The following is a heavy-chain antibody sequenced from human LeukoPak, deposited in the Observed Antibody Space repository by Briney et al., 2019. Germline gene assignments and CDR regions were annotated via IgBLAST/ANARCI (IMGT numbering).Heavy chain of an antibody. Sequence: PGGSLRLSCTASGFTFGDYAMSWVRQAPGKGLEWVGFIRSKAYGGTTEYAASVKGRFTISRDDSKSIAYLQMNSLKTEDTAVYYCTREGELLAGIGNGDFDYWGQGTLVTVSS. CDR2: IRSKAYGGTT. CDR3: TREGELLAGIGNGDFDY. J-gene: IGHJ4*02. CDR1: GFTFGDYA. D-gene: IGHD1-26*01. V-gene: IGHV3-49*04.